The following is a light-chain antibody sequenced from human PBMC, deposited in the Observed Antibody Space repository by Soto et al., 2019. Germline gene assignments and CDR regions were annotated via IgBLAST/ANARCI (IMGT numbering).Light chain of an antibody. V-gene: IGKV3-20*01. CDR2: DVS. Sequence: DIVMTQSPGTLSLSPGERATLSCRASQRVSSTYVAWYQQKPGQAPRLLIYDVSSRATGIPDRFSGSGSGTDFTLTVSRLEPEDFAVYYCQQYGSSPETFGQGTKVDI. CDR1: QRVSSTY. CDR3: QQYGSSPET. J-gene: IGKJ1*01.